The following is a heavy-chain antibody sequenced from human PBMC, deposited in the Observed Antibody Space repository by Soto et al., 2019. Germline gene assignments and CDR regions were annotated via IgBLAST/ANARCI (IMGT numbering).Heavy chain of an antibody. CDR1: GYSFGGYA. CDR3: ARPSTSYGDYGWSLAY. Sequence: QVQLVQSGAEVKKPGASVKVSCKASGYSFGGYAIGWVRQAPGQGLEWMGWVSAHTGDSGYAQRVQGRVTLTTETSTSTAYMELRGLRSDDTAVYYCARPSTSYGDYGWSLAYWGQGTRVTVSS. D-gene: IGHD4-17*01. V-gene: IGHV1-18*01. J-gene: IGHJ4*02. CDR2: VSAHTGDS.